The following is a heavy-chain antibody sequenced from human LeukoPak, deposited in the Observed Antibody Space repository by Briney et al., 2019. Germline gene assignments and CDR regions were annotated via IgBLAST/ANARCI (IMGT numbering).Heavy chain of an antibody. Sequence: ASVTVSCTASGYTFTSYDINWVRQATGQGLEWMGWMNPNSGNTGYAQKFQGRVTMTRNTSISTAYMELSSLRSEDTAVYYCASDGYSSASYGMDVWGQGTTVTVSS. D-gene: IGHD6-19*01. CDR3: ASDGYSSASYGMDV. V-gene: IGHV1-8*01. J-gene: IGHJ6*02. CDR2: MNPNSGNT. CDR1: GYTFTSYD.